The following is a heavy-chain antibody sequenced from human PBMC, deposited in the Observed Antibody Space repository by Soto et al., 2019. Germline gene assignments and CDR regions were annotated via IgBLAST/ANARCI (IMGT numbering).Heavy chain of an antibody. V-gene: IGHV3-66*01. CDR2: IYSGGTT. CDR3: ATRTITLPH. CDR1: RFAVSDNY. D-gene: IGHD5-12*01. J-gene: IGHJ4*02. Sequence: VHLVESGGGLVQPGGSLRLSCAASRFAVSDNYMSWVRQAPGKGLEFVSLIYSGGTTRYADSVKGRFTISRDNSKNTLNLQMNNLRAEDTAVYYCATRTITLPHWGQGTLVTVSS.